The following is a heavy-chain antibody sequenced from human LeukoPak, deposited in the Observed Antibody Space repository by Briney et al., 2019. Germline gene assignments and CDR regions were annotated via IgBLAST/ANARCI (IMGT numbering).Heavy chain of an antibody. CDR1: GYTFTGYY. V-gene: IGHV1-2*02. CDR3: ARGPGRGYSGYVDY. D-gene: IGHD5-12*01. J-gene: IGHJ4*02. Sequence: GASVKVSCKASGYTFTGYYMHWVRQAPGQGLEWMGWINPNSGGTNYAQKFQGRVTMTRDTSISTAYMELSRLRSDDTAVYYCARGPGRGYSGYVDYWSQGTLVTVSS. CDR2: INPNSGGT.